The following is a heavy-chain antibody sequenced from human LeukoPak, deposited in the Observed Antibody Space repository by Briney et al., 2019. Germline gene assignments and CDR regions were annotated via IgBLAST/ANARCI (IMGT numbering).Heavy chain of an antibody. CDR1: GGSFSGYY. CDR3: ARDVGGNSSSVRDY. D-gene: IGHD4-23*01. Sequence: SETLSLTCAVYGGSFSGYYWSWIRQPPGKGLEWIGEINHSGSTNYNPSLKSRVTISVDTSKNQFSLKLSSVTAADTAVYYCARDVGGNSSSVRDYWGQGTLVTVSS. V-gene: IGHV4-34*01. CDR2: INHSGST. J-gene: IGHJ4*02.